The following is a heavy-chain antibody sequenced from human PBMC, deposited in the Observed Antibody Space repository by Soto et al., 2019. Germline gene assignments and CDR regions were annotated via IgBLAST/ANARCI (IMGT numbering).Heavy chain of an antibody. V-gene: IGHV3-48*02. CDR3: ARDFVGYDSSGYFAYQH. J-gene: IGHJ1*01. CDR2: ISSSSSTI. Sequence: LRLARRASGFTFSSYSIYWVRQAPGKGLEWVSYISSSSSTIYYADSVKGRFTISRDNAKNSLYLQMNSLRDEDTAVYYCARDFVGYDSSGYFAYQHWGQGTLVTVSS. D-gene: IGHD3-22*01. CDR1: GFTFSSYS.